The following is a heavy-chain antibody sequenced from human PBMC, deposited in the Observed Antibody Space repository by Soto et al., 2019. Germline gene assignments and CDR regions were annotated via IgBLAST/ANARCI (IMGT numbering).Heavy chain of an antibody. CDR2: IVAYNGNT. CDR1: GFTFTSSA. J-gene: IGHJ4*02. D-gene: IGHD4-17*01. Sequence: ASVKVSCKASGFTFTSSAVQWVRQARGQGLEWMGWIVAYNGNTNYAQKLQDRVTMTTDTSTSTAYMELRSLRSDDTAVYYCARSLTTVTSDYWGQGTLVTVPQ. V-gene: IGHV1-18*01. CDR3: ARSLTTVTSDY.